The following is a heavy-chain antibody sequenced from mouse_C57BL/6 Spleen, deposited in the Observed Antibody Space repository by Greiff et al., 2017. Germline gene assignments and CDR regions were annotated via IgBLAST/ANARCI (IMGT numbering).Heavy chain of an antibody. CDR3: ARSFYDGSSYGYAMDY. CDR2: LNPNNGGT. J-gene: IGHJ4*01. D-gene: IGHD1-1*01. V-gene: IGHV1-26*01. CDR1: GYTFTDYY. Sequence: VQLQQSGPELVKPGASVKISCKASGYTFTDYYMNWVKQSHGKSLEWIGDLNPNNGGTSYNQKFKGKATLTVDKSSSTAYMELRSLTSEDSAVYYCARSFYDGSSYGYAMDYWGQGTSVTVSS.